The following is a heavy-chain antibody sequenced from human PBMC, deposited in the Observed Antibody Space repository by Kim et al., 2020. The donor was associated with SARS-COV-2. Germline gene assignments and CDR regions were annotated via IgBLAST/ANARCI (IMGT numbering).Heavy chain of an antibody. V-gene: IGHV3-43*01. J-gene: IGHJ4*02. Sequence: YADSVKGRFTISRDNNRRSLYLQMSGLTTEDSGFYYCAKGRDSYNLNTFDSWGQGALVTVSS. D-gene: IGHD1-1*01. CDR3: AKGRDSYNLNTFDS.